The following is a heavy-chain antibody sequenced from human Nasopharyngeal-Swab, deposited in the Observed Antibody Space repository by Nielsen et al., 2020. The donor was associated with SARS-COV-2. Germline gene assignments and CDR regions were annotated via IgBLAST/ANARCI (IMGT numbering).Heavy chain of an antibody. D-gene: IGHD3-22*01. V-gene: IGHV4-61*01. CDR3: ARMYYYDSSGYYYDY. CDR1: GGSVSSGNYY. Sequence: SETLSLTCTVSGGSVSSGNYYWSWIRQPPGKGLEWIGYIYYSGSTNYNPSLKSRVTISVDTSKNRFSLKLSSVTAADTAVYYCARMYYYDSSGYYYDYWGQGTLVTVSS. J-gene: IGHJ4*02. CDR2: IYYSGST.